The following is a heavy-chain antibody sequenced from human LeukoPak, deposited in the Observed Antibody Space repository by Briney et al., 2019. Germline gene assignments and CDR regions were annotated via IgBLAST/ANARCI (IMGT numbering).Heavy chain of an antibody. CDR2: VSHDGRNQ. CDR1: AFTFSNYA. Sequence: GGSLRLSCAASAFTFSNYAMHWVSQAPGKGLEWVAIVSHDGRNQYYAESVKGRFTISRDSSKNTVSLQMNSLRAGDSALYYCGRDPSARVTIDFWGQGTLVTVSS. D-gene: IGHD5-24*01. J-gene: IGHJ4*02. V-gene: IGHV3-30*04. CDR3: GRDPSARVTIDF.